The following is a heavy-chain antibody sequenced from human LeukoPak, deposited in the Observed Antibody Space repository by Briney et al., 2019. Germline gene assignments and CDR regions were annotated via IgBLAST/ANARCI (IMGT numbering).Heavy chain of an antibody. CDR2: IYYSGST. CDR3: ASGHYYDRGGPLSY. V-gene: IGHV4-59*08. CDR1: GGSISSYY. J-gene: IGHJ4*02. D-gene: IGHD3-22*01. Sequence: SETLSLTCTVSGGSISSYYWSWLRQPPGKGLEWIGSIYYSGSTYYNPSLKSRVTISVDTSKNQFSLKLSSVTAADTAVYYCASGHYYDRGGPLSYWGQGTLVTVSS.